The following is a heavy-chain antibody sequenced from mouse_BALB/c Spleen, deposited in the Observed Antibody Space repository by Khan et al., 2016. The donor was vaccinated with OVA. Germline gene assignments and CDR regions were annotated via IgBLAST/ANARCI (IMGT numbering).Heavy chain of an antibody. CDR1: GYTFTSYW. Sequence: QVQLKQSGAELVKPGASVKLSCKTSGYTFTSYWIQWVKQRPGQGLGWIGQIFPGTGTTYYNENFKGKATLTVDTSANTAYMQFSSLTSEDSAVXSCARGYFGNYEFVYWGQGTLVTVSP. J-gene: IGHJ3*01. D-gene: IGHD2-1*01. CDR2: IFPGTGTT. V-gene: IGHV1S132*01. CDR3: ARGYFGNYEFVY.